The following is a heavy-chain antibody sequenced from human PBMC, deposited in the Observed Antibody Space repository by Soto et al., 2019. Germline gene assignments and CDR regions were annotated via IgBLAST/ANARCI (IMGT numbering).Heavy chain of an antibody. D-gene: IGHD3-22*01. CDR2: IIPIFGTA. CDR1: GGSFNRHT. J-gene: IGHJ4*02. Sequence: QVHLVQSGAEVRKPGSSVRVSCKASGGSFNRHTISWVRQAPGQGLEWMGGIIPIFGTANHAQKFQGRVTIIADESTSTVYLELSSLRSDDTAIDYCARGWGYESTDYYYAYWGQGTRVIVSS. V-gene: IGHV1-69*01. CDR3: ARGWGYESTDYYYAY.